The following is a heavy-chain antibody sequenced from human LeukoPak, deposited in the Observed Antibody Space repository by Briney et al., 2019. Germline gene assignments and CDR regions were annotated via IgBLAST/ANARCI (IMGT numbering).Heavy chain of an antibody. J-gene: IGHJ4*02. CDR1: GGTFSSYA. V-gene: IGHV1-69*05. CDR3: ARDNAAAASFDY. Sequence: SVKVSCKASGGTFSSYAISWVRQAPGQGLEWMGRIIPIFGTANYAQKFQGRVTITTDESTSTAYMELSSLRSEDTAVYYCARDNAAAASFDYWGQGTLVTVSS. D-gene: IGHD6-13*01. CDR2: IIPIFGTA.